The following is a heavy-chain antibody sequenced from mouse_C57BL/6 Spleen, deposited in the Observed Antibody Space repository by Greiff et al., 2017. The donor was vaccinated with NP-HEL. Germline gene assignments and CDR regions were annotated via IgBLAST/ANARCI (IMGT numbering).Heavy chain of an antibody. D-gene: IGHD1-1*01. CDR1: GYTFTDYY. CDR3: AKLFPFDY. V-gene: IGHV1-26*01. CDR2: INPNNGGT. Sequence: EVQLQQSGPELVKPGASVKISCKASGYTFTDYYMNWVKQSHGKSLEWIGDINPNNGGTSYNQKFKGKATLTVDKSSSTAYMELRSLTSEDSAVYYCAKLFPFDYWGQGTTLTVSS. J-gene: IGHJ2*01.